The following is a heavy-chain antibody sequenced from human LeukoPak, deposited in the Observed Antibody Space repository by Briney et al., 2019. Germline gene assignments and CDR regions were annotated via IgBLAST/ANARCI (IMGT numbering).Heavy chain of an antibody. CDR1: GGSISSHY. CDR3: ARVTGYVMEDYFDY. V-gene: IGHV4-4*07. CDR2: IYTSGST. Sequence: SETLSLTCTVSGGSISSHYWSWIRQPAGKGLEWIGRIYTSGSTNYNPSLKSRVTISVDTSKNQFSLRLSSVTAADTAVYYCARVTGYVMEDYFDYWGQGTLVTVSS. J-gene: IGHJ4*02. D-gene: IGHD6-13*01.